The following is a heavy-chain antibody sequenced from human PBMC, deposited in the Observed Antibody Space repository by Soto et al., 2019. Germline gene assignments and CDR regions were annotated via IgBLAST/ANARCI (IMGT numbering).Heavy chain of an antibody. J-gene: IGHJ4*02. V-gene: IGHV4-59*01. Sequence: SETLSLTCTFSGCSISNYYWSWIRQPPGKGLEWIGYIYYSGSTNYNPSLKSRVTISVDTSKNQFSLKLSSVTAADTAVYYCARAGAATLSDYWGQGTLVTVSS. CDR2: IYYSGST. D-gene: IGHD2-15*01. CDR3: ARAGAATLSDY. CDR1: GCSISNYY.